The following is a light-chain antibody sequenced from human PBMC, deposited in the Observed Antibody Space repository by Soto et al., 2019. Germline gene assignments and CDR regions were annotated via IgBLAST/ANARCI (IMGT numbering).Light chain of an antibody. CDR2: KAS. V-gene: IGKV1-5*03. J-gene: IGKJ1*01. CDR3: QQYNDNWT. CDR1: QSISSW. Sequence: DSQMTQSPSTLSASVGDRVTITCRASQSISSWLAWYHQKPGKAPKLLIYKASTLQSGVPSRFSGSGYGTECTLAISSLQPDDSATYYCQQYNDNWTFGQGTKVEIK.